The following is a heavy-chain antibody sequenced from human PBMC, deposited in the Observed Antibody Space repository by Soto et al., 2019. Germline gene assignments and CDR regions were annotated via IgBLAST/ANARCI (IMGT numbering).Heavy chain of an antibody. CDR3: ASRRGYSYGGNWFDP. CDR1: GYTFTSYA. D-gene: IGHD5-18*01. Sequence: ASVKVSCKASGYTFTSYAISWVRQAPGQGLEWMGGIIPIFGTANYAQKFQGRVTITADESTSTAYMELSSLRSEDTAVYYCASRRGYSYGGNWFDPWGQGTLVTVSS. CDR2: IIPIFGTA. J-gene: IGHJ5*02. V-gene: IGHV1-69*13.